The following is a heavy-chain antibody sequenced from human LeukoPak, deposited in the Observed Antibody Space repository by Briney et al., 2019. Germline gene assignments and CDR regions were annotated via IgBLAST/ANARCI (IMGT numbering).Heavy chain of an antibody. CDR3: ARGHVPVDTAMVDY. D-gene: IGHD5-18*01. J-gene: IGHJ4*02. Sequence: ASVKVSCKASGYSFIRYHIHWVRQAPGQGLEWMGVLKLYDGSISHAQKFQGRVTMTSDTSTSTVYMELSSLRSEDTAVYFCARGHVPVDTAMVDYWGQGTLVTVSS. CDR1: GYSFIRYH. V-gene: IGHV1-46*01. CDR2: LKLYDGSI.